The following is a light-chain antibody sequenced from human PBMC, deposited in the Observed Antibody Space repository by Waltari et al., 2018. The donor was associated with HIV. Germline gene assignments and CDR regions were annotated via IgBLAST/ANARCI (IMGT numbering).Light chain of an antibody. CDR3: QPECGFPYT. J-gene: IGKJ2*01. CDR1: QNVGNNY. V-gene: IGKV3-20*01. CDR2: AAS. Sequence: EIVLTQSPDTLSLSPGERATLSCRASQNVGNNYLAWFQHRPVQPPRLLNYAASTRAADSPDKFQGSWAGAPFTLSINKLGPGGFAVFYWQPECGFPYTFCQGTRL.